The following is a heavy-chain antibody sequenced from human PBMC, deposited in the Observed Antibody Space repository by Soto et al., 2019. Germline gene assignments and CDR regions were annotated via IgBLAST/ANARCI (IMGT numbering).Heavy chain of an antibody. V-gene: IGHV3-48*02. CDR3: ARDPVLRYFDWLPTPHFDY. CDR1: GFTFSSYS. CDR2: ISSSSSTI. Sequence: GGSLRLSCAASGFTFSSYSMNWVRQAPGKGLEWVSYISSSSSTIYYADSVKGRFTISRDNAKNSLYLQMNSLRDEDTAVYYCARDPVLRYFDWLPTPHFDYWGQGTLVTVSS. D-gene: IGHD3-9*01. J-gene: IGHJ4*02.